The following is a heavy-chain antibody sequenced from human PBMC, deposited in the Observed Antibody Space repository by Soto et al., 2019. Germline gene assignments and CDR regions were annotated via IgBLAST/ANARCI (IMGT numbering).Heavy chain of an antibody. CDR2: ISYDGSLQ. CDR1: GCAFSSYG. J-gene: IGHJ4*02. D-gene: IGHD5-18*01. Sequence: QGELVESGGGVVQPGRSLRLSCAASGCAFSSYGMHWVRQAPGTGLEWVAVISYDGSLQHYADSVKGRFTISRDNSKNMVLLQISSLRAEDTAVYYCVSDRGYGHASVPYSWGQGTLVSVSS. V-gene: IGHV3-30*03. CDR3: VSDRGYGHASVPYS.